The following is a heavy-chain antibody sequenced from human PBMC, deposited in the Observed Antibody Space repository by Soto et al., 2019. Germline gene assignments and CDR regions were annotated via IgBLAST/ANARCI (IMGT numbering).Heavy chain of an antibody. J-gene: IGHJ4*02. CDR1: GGSFSGYY. Sequence: QVQLQQWGAGLLKPSETLSLTCAVYGGSFSGYYWTWIRQPPGKGLEWIGEIDHSGSTNYNPSLKSRGTMSVDTSKNQFSLRLSSVTAADTAVYSCARARGGNSVDYWGQGTLVNVSS. D-gene: IGHD2-21*02. CDR2: IDHSGST. CDR3: ARARGGNSVDY. V-gene: IGHV4-34*01.